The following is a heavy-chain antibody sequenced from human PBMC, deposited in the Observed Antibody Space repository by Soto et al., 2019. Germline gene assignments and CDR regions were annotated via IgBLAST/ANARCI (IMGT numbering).Heavy chain of an antibody. Sequence: ASVKVSCKASGYTFTSYGISWVRQAPGQGLEWMGWISAYNGNTNYAQKLQGRVTMTTDTSTSTAYMELRGLRSDDTAVYYCARDQAVEVLKDYWGQGTLVTVSS. V-gene: IGHV1-18*01. CDR3: ARDQAVEVLKDY. D-gene: IGHD1-1*01. J-gene: IGHJ4*02. CDR1: GYTFTSYG. CDR2: ISAYNGNT.